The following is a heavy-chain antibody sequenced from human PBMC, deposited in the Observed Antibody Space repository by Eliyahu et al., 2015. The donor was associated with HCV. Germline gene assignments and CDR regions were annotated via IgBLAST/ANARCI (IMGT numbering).Heavy chain of an antibody. CDR2: LSSSGSSI. J-gene: IGHJ4*02. V-gene: IGHV3-48*03. CDR3: ARGRPDYDSAWGNYRLDY. D-gene: IGHD3-16*02. CDR1: GFTFRSYE. Sequence: EVQLAESGGDLVQPGGSLRLSCAASGFTFRSYEXNWVRQGPGKGVEWISYLSSSGSSIYYADSVKGRFTISRDNAQNSLYLQIDSLRAEDTAVYYCARGRPDYDSAWGNYRLDYWGQGTLVTVSS.